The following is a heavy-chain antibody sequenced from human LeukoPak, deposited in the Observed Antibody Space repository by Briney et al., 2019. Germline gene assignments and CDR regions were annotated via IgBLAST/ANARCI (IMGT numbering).Heavy chain of an antibody. V-gene: IGHV3-20*04. CDR3: ARPIVGATSDAFDI. J-gene: IGHJ3*02. CDR2: INWNGGST. Sequence: GGFLRLSCAASGFTFDDYGMSWVRQAPGKGLEWVSGINWNGGSTGYADSVKGRFTISRDNAKNSLYLQMNSLRAEDTALYYCARPIVGATSDAFDIWGQGTMVTVSS. CDR1: GFTFDDYG. D-gene: IGHD1-26*01.